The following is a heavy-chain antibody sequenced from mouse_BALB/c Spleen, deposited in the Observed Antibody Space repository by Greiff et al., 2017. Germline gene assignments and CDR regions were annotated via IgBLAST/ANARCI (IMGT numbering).Heavy chain of an antibody. CDR1: GFSLTSYD. CDR3: VRELTGGLFAY. CDR2: IWTGGGT. D-gene: IGHD4-1*01. V-gene: IGHV2-9-2*01. Sequence: QVQLQQSGPGLVAPSQSLSITCTVSGFSLTSYDISWIRQPPGKGLEWLGVIWTGGGTNYNSAFMSRLSISKDNSKSQVFLKMNSLQTDDTAIYYCVRELTGGLFAYWGQGTLVTVSA. J-gene: IGHJ3*01.